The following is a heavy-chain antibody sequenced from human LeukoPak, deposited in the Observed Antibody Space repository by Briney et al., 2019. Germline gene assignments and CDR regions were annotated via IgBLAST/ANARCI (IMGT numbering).Heavy chain of an antibody. D-gene: IGHD6-19*01. J-gene: IGHJ4*02. CDR2: ISGSGGST. CDR3: AKDRDSSGWYDY. CDR1: GFTFSSYA. Sequence: GGALRLSCAASGFTFSSYAMSWVRQAPGKGLEWVSAISGSGGSTYYADSVKGRFTISRDNSKNTLYLQMNSLRAEETAVYYCAKDRDSSGWYDYWGQGTLVTVSS. V-gene: IGHV3-23*01.